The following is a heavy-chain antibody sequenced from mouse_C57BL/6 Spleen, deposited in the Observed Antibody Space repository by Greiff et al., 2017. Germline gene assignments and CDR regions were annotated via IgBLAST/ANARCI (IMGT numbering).Heavy chain of an antibody. CDR3: ARAGGTVFFDY. J-gene: IGHJ2*01. V-gene: IGHV3-6*01. CDR1: GYSITSGYY. CDR2: ISYDGSN. Sequence: EVQLVESGPGLVKPSQSLSLTCSVTGYSITSGYYWNWIRQFPGNKLEWMGYISYDGSNNYNPSLKNRISITRDTSKNQFFLKLNSVTTEDTATYYCARAGGTVFFDYWGQGTTLTVSS. D-gene: IGHD3-3*01.